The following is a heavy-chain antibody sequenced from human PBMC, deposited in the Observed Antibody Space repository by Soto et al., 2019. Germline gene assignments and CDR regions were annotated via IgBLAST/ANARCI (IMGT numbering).Heavy chain of an antibody. J-gene: IGHJ6*02. V-gene: IGHV3-11*06. CDR2: ISSSSSYT. CDR3: ARXKWAAAVKYYYYYGMDV. Sequence: GGSLRLSCAASGFTFSDYYMSWIRQAPGKGLEWVSYISSSSSYTNYADSVKGRFTISRDNAKNSLYLQMNSLRAEDTAVYYCARXKWAAAVKYYYYYGMDVWGQGTTVTVSS. CDR1: GFTFSDYY. D-gene: IGHD6-13*01.